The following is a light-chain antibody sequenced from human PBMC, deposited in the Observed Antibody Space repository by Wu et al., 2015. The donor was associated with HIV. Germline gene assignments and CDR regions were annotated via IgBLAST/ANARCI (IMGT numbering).Light chain of an antibody. J-gene: IGKJ1*01. CDR2: GAS. CDR3: QQYNNWPRT. Sequence: EIVMTQSPATLSVSPGGRATLSCRASQSISSNLAWYQQKPGQAPRLLIYGASTRATGISARFSGRGSGTEFTLTISGMQSEDFVVYYCQQYNNWPRTFGQGTKVEIK. CDR1: QSISSN. V-gene: IGKV3-15*01.